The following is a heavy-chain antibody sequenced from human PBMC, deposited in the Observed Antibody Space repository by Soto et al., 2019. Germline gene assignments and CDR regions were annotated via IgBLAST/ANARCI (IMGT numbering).Heavy chain of an antibody. CDR2: IYWVDEK. J-gene: IGHJ4*02. Sequence: QITLKESGPTLGQPTQTLTLTCNFSGFSLSTSGVGVGWIRQPPGKALEWLALIYWVDEKRYSQSLKSRLTITKDTSKNQVVLTMTNMDPVDTATYYCVHIRYGSGLFDYWGQGTLVTVSS. CDR1: GFSLSTSGVG. CDR3: VHIRYGSGLFDY. V-gene: IGHV2-5*02. D-gene: IGHD3-10*01.